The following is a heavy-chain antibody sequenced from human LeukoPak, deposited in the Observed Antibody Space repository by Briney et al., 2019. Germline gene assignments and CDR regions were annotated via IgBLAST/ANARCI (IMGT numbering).Heavy chain of an antibody. J-gene: IGHJ4*02. Sequence: SETLSLTCSVSGGSIGTNYWSWIRPVPGKGVEWIGYSSYSGSSNYNPSLESRVTISVDTSKTQFSLYLNSVTAADTAVYYCARSDTHHIHSSSWHFDYWGQGTLVTVSS. CDR2: SSYSGSS. CDR3: ARSDTHHIHSSSWHFDY. CDR1: GGSIGTNY. V-gene: IGHV4-59*01. D-gene: IGHD6-13*01.